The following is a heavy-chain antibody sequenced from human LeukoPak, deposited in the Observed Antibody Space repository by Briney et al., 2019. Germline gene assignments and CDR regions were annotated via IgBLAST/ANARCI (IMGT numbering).Heavy chain of an antibody. CDR2: IRYDGSNK. V-gene: IGHV3-30*02. D-gene: IGHD3-22*01. CDR1: GFTFSSYD. Sequence: GGSLRLSCAASGFTFSSYDIHWVRQAPGKGLEWVAFIRYDGSNKYYADSVRGRFTISRDISNNTVFLQMNSLRVEDTAVYYCAKDGDSSGYYSSYHNYMDVWGKGTSVTIPS. CDR3: AKDGDSSGYYSSYHNYMDV. J-gene: IGHJ6*03.